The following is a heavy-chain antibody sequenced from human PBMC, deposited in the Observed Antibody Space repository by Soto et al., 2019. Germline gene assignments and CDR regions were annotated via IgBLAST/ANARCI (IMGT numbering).Heavy chain of an antibody. CDR1: GFTFGDYA. V-gene: IGHV3-9*01. Sequence: SLRLSCADSGFTFGDYAMHWVRQVPGKGLEWVSGFKWNSGDVGYADSVKGRFTISRDNARNSLYLQMNSLRPEDTAVYYCAKDRSSGSPYYGMDFWGQGTMVTGSS. D-gene: IGHD3-10*01. J-gene: IGHJ6*02. CDR2: FKWNSGDV. CDR3: AKDRSSGSPYYGMDF.